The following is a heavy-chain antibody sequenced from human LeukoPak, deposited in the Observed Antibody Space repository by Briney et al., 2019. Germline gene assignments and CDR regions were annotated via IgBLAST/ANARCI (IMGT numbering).Heavy chain of an antibody. CDR3: ALIAARPNFDY. J-gene: IGHJ4*02. Sequence: ASVKVSRKASGYTFITHGLTWVRQAPGQGLEWMGWISAYNGNTIYAQTLQDRLTMTTDTSTSTAYMELSSLRSEDTAVYYCALIAARPNFDYWGQGTLVTVSS. CDR1: GYTFITHG. D-gene: IGHD6-6*01. CDR2: ISAYNGNT. V-gene: IGHV1-18*01.